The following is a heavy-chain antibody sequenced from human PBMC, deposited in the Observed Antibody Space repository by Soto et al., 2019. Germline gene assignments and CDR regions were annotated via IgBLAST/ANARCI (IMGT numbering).Heavy chain of an antibody. Sequence: GGSLRLSCAASGFTVSSNYMSLVRQAPGKGLEWVSVIYSGGSTYYADSVKGRFTISRDNSKNTLYLQMNSLRAEDTAVYYCATPAKAVAGPFDYWGQGTLVTVSS. CDR3: ATPAKAVAGPFDY. D-gene: IGHD6-19*01. J-gene: IGHJ4*02. CDR2: IYSGGST. CDR1: GFTVSSNY. V-gene: IGHV3-66*01.